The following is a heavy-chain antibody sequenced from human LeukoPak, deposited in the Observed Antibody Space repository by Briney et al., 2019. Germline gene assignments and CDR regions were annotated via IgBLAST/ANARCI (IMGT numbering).Heavy chain of an antibody. J-gene: IGHJ5*02. V-gene: IGHV3-21*01. CDR3: ARGTLFDP. Sequence: GGSLRLSCAASVFTFMTYSMSWVRQAPGEGLECVSSISGSSNDIHYADSVKGRYTISRDNTKNSLYLQMNSLRAEDTAVYYCARGTLFDPWGQGTLVTVSS. CDR2: ISGSSNDI. D-gene: IGHD1-14*01. CDR1: VFTFMTYS.